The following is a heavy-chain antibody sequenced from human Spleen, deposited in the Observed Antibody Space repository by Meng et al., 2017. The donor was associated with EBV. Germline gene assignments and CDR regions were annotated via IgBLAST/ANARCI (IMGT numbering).Heavy chain of an antibody. CDR2: INTNTGNP. D-gene: IGHD1-1*01. V-gene: IGHV7-4-1*02. CDR1: GNSSSSYA. J-gene: IGHJ4*02. Sequence: LVRSGLVLERPGPSVTVPCKGSGNSSSSYAMNWVRQAPGQGLEWMGWINTNTGNPTYAQGFTGRFVFSLDPSVSTAYLQISSLKAEDTAVYYCARETTEEFDYWGQGTLVTVSS. CDR3: ARETTEEFDY.